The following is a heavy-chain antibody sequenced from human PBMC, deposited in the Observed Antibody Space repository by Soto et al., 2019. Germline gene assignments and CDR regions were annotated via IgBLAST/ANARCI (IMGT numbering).Heavy chain of an antibody. D-gene: IGHD2-15*01. CDR1: GGTFSSYA. Sequence: SVKVSCKASGGTFSSYAISWVRQAPGQGLEWMGGIIPIFGTANYAQKFQGRVTITADESTSTAYMELSSLRSEDTAVYYCARKYCSGGSCYSLEGYWFDPWGQGTLVTVSS. CDR3: ARKYCSGGSCYSLEGYWFDP. V-gene: IGHV1-69*13. J-gene: IGHJ5*02. CDR2: IIPIFGTA.